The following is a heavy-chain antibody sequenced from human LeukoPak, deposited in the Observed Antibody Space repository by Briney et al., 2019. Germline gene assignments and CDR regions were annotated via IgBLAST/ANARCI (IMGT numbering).Heavy chain of an antibody. CDR3: ARSPSRYNWNFDY. J-gene: IGHJ4*02. CDR2: IYQSGNS. Sequence: SETLSLTCAVSGYSLSSGYYWGWIRQPPGKGLEWIGSIYQSGNSYQKSSLKSRLTLSVDTSKNHFSLKVRSVTAADTAAYYCARSPSRYNWNFDYWGQGILVIVSS. D-gene: IGHD1-20*01. CDR1: GYSLSSGYY. V-gene: IGHV4-38-2*01.